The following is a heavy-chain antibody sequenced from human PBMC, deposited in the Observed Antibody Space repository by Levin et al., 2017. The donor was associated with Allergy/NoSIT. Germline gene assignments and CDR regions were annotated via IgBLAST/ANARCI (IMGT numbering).Heavy chain of an antibody. D-gene: IGHD6-13*01. CDR3: ATTFKQQPIDS. CDR1: GYTFTGYY. Sequence: PAASVKVSCKASGYTFTGYYLHWVRQAPGQGLEWMGWINPNSGGTNYAQNFQGRVIMTWDTSISTAYMELNRLRSDDTTVYYCATTFKQQPIDSWGQGTLVTVSS. V-gene: IGHV1-2*02. J-gene: IGHJ4*02. CDR2: INPNSGGT.